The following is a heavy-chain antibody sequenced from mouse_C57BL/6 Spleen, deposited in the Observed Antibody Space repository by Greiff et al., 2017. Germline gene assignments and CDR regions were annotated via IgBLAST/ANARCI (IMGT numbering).Heavy chain of an antibody. CDR3: ARRGYDGDYYAMDY. J-gene: IGHJ4*01. V-gene: IGHV1-42*01. CDR2: INPSTGGT. D-gene: IGHD2-2*01. Sequence: EVKLMESGPELVKPGASVKISCKASGYSFTGYYMNWVKQSPEKSLEWIGEINPSTGGTTYNQKFKAKATLTVDKSSSTAYMQLKSLTSEDSAVYYCARRGYDGDYYAMDYWGQGTSVTVSS. CDR1: GYSFTGYY.